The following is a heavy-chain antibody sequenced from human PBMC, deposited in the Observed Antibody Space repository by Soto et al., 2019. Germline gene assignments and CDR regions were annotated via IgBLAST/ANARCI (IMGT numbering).Heavy chain of an antibody. J-gene: IGHJ4*01. CDR2: ISAYNGNT. V-gene: IGHV1-18*01. D-gene: IGHD3-10*01. CDR3: ARDYYGSGSYYNVESV. Sequence: VASLKPSCKSSGYTFTSYVISWVRQAPGQGLEWMGWISAYNGNTNYAQKLQGRVTMTTDTSTSTAYMELRSLRSDDTAVYYCARDYYGSGSYYNVESVWGQGTLVTVSS. CDR1: GYTFTSYV.